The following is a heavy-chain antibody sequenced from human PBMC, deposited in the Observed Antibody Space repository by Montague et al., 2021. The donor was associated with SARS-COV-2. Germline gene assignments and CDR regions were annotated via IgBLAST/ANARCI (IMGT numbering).Heavy chain of an antibody. CDR2: ISGSGGST. Sequence: SLRLSCAASGFTFSSYAMSWVRQAPGKGLEWVSAISGSGGSTYYADSVKGRFTISRDNSKNTLYLQMNSLRAEDTAVYCAGHTGGVWGWFDPWGQGTLVTVSS. D-gene: IGHD2-8*02. CDR3: GHTGGVWGWFDP. CDR1: GFTFSSYA. J-gene: IGHJ5*02. V-gene: IGHV3-23*01.